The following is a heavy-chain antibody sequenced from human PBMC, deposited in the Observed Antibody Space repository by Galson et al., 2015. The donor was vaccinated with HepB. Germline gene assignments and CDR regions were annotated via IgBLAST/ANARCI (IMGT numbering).Heavy chain of an antibody. J-gene: IGHJ6*02. CDR3: AKDILPFNTNRYYDILTGYGMDV. Sequence: SLRLSCAASGFTFSSYAMSWVRQAPGKGLEWVSGISWNSGSIGYADSVKGRFTISRDNAKNSLYLQMNSLRAEDTALYYCAKDILPFNTNRYYDILTGYGMDVWGQGTTVTVSS. CDR2: ISWNSGSI. V-gene: IGHV3-9*01. CDR1: GFTFSSYA. D-gene: IGHD3-9*01.